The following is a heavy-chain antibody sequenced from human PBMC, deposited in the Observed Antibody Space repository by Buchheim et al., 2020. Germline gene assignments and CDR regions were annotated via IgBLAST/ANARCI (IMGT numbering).Heavy chain of an antibody. CDR1: GYTFTGYY. Sequence: QVQLVQSGAEVKKPGASVKVSCKASGYTFTGYYMHWVRQAPGQGLEWMGRINPNSGGTNYAQKFQGRVTMTRDTSTSTVYMELSSLRSEDTAVYYCARAQYYYDSKPNSGGFDYWGQGTL. J-gene: IGHJ4*02. D-gene: IGHD3-22*01. V-gene: IGHV1-2*06. CDR3: ARAQYYYDSKPNSGGFDY. CDR2: INPNSGGT.